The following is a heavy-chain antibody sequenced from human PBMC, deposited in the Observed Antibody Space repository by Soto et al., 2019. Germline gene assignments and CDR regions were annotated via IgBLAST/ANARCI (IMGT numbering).Heavy chain of an antibody. J-gene: IGHJ4*02. D-gene: IGHD2-2*01. CDR1: GCSISSYY. CDR3: ARFPSSTRLDY. CDR2: IYYSGST. Sequence: SETLSLTCTVSGCSISSYYWSWIRQPPGKGLEWIGYIYYSGSTNYNPSLKSRVTISVDTSKNQFSLKLSSVTAADTAVYYCARFPSSTRLDYWGQGTLVTVSS. V-gene: IGHV4-59*08.